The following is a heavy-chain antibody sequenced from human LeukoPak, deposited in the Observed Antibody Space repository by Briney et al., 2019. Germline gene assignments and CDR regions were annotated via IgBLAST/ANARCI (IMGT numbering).Heavy chain of an antibody. CDR1: GFTVSSNY. CDR2: ISSGGST. J-gene: IGHJ3*02. V-gene: IGHV3-66*01. D-gene: IGHD5-18*01. CDR3: GRVRVQLWLLDAFDI. Sequence: GGSLRLSCAASGFTVSSNYMSWVRQAPGKGLEWVSVISSGGSTYYGDSVKGRFTISRDNSKNTLYLQMNSLRAEETAVYYCGRVRVQLWLLDAFDIWGQGTMVTVSS.